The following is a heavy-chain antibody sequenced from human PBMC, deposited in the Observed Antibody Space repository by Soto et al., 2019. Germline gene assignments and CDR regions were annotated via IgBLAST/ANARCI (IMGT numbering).Heavy chain of an antibody. CDR3: AREQTKWLQDACDM. CDR1: GYTLINYG. Sequence: QGPLVQSGGEVKEPGASVRVSCKASGYTLINYGIIWVRQAPGQGLEWLGWISPYNGKTEYAQKLQGRVTMTTDTSTSIVYMELRSLRSDDTAVYYCAREQTKWLQDACDMWGQGTMVTVSS. V-gene: IGHV1-18*01. D-gene: IGHD5-18*01. J-gene: IGHJ3*02. CDR2: ISPYNGKT.